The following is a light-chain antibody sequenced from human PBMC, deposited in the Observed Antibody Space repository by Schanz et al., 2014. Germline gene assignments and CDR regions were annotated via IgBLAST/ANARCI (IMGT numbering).Light chain of an antibody. CDR2: GAY. CDR3: QQYNNWPPYA. V-gene: IGKV3-15*01. CDR1: QNVRLND. Sequence: EIVLTQSPGTLSLSRGERATLSCRASQNVRLNDLAWYQHKPGQAPRLLIYGAYNRATGVPARFSGSGSGTEFTLTISSLQSEDFAVYFCQQYNNWPPYAFGQGTKVEIK. J-gene: IGKJ2*01.